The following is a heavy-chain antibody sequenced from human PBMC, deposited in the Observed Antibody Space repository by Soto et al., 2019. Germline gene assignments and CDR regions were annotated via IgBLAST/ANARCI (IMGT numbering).Heavy chain of an antibody. Sequence: QLQLVQSGAEVKKPGASVKVSCKASGYSFTNYYMHWVRQAPGQGLEWMGIINPSGGTTRYARKFQGRITMTSDTSTSTVYVEVSSLSSEDTAVYYWARDGATMGSYYLDYWGQGTLVTVSS. CDR1: GYSFTNYY. CDR3: ARDGATMGSYYLDY. V-gene: IGHV1-46*01. D-gene: IGHD5-12*01. J-gene: IGHJ4*02. CDR2: INPSGGTT.